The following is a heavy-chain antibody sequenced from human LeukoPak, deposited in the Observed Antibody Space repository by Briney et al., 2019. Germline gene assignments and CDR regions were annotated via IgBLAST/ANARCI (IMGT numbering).Heavy chain of an antibody. CDR3: AGGSGVVTPSPLLDAFDI. D-gene: IGHD4-23*01. CDR1: GFTFSSYA. Sequence: GGSLRLSCAASGFTFSSYAMHWVRQAPGKGLEWVAVISYDGSNKYYADSVKGRFTISRDNSKNTLYPQMNSLRAEDTAVYYCAGGSGVVTPSPLLDAFDIWGQGTMVTVSS. V-gene: IGHV3-30-3*01. J-gene: IGHJ3*02. CDR2: ISYDGSNK.